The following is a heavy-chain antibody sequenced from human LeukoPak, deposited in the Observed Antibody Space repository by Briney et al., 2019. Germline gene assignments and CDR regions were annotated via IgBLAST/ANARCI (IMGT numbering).Heavy chain of an antibody. D-gene: IGHD6-13*01. V-gene: IGHV4-34*01. J-gene: IGHJ5*02. CDR2: INHSGRT. Sequence: PSETLSLTCAVYGGSFSGYYWSWIRQPPGKGLEWIGAINHSGRTNYNPSLKSRVTISVDTSKTQFSLKLSSVTAADTVVYYCASGYSSSWYRTNWFDPWGQGTLVTVSS. CDR1: GGSFSGYY. CDR3: ASGYSSSWYRTNWFDP.